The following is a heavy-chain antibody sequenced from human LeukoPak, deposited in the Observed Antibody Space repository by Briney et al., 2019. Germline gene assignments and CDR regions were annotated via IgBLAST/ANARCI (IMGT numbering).Heavy chain of an antibody. D-gene: IGHD3-9*01. V-gene: IGHV3-23*01. CDR3: ARAVTYYDILTGPFDY. Sequence: GGSLRLSCAASGFTFSSYAMSWVRQAPGKGLEWVSAISGSGGSTYYADSAKGRFTISRDNAKNSLYLQMNSLRAEDTAVYYCARAVTYYDILTGPFDYWGQGTLVTVSS. CDR2: ISGSGGST. J-gene: IGHJ4*02. CDR1: GFTFSSYA.